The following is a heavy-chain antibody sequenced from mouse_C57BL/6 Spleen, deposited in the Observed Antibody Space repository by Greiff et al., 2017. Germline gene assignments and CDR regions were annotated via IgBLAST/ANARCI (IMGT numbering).Heavy chain of an antibody. D-gene: IGHD1-1*01. CDR3: ARDGSSYDWYFDV. Sequence: VQLKESEGGLVQPGSSMKLSCTASGFTFSDYYMAWVRQVPEKGLEWVANINYDGSSTYYLDSLKSRFIISRDNAKNILYLQMSSLKSEDTATYYCARDGSSYDWYFDVWGTGTTVTVSS. J-gene: IGHJ1*03. V-gene: IGHV5-16*01. CDR1: GFTFSDYY. CDR2: INYDGSST.